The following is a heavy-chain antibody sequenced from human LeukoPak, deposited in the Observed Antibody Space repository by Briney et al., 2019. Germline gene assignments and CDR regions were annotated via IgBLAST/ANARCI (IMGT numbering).Heavy chain of an antibody. V-gene: IGHV3-9*01. Sequence: QSGGSLRLSCAASGFTFDDYAMHWVRQAPGKGLEWVSGISWNSGSIGYADSVKGRFTISRDNAKNSLYLQMNSLRAEDTALYYCAKDLMRYYDILTGPLPPGDWGQGTLVTVSS. CDR2: ISWNSGSI. CDR3: AKDLMRYYDILTGPLPPGD. D-gene: IGHD3-9*01. CDR1: GFTFDDYA. J-gene: IGHJ4*02.